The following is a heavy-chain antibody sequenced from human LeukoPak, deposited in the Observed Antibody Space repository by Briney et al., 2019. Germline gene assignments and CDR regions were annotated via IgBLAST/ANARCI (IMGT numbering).Heavy chain of an antibody. CDR3: ARGLMYYYDSSGYNGIRSDAFDI. CDR1: GFTFSSYA. V-gene: IGHV3-30-3*01. D-gene: IGHD3-22*01. CDR2: ISYDGSNK. Sequence: PGGSLRLSCAASGFTFSSYAMHWVRQAPGKGLEWVAVISYDGSNKYYADSVKGRFTISRDNSKNTLYLQMNSLRAEDTAVYYCARGLMYYYDSSGYNGIRSDAFDIWGQGTMVTVSS. J-gene: IGHJ3*02.